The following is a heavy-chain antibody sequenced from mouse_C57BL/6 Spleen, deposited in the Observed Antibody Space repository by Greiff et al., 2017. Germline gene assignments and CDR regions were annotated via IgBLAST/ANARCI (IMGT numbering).Heavy chain of an antibody. CDR3: ARLDDYDGPYWYFDV. J-gene: IGHJ1*03. CDR2: IYPRSGNT. D-gene: IGHD2-4*01. Sequence: QVQLQQSGAELARPGASVKLSCKASGYTFTSYGISWVKQRTGQGLEWIGEIYPRSGNTYYNEKFKGKATLTADKSSSTAYMELRSLTSEDSAVYFCARLDDYDGPYWYFDVWGTGTTVTVSS. V-gene: IGHV1-81*01. CDR1: GYTFTSYG.